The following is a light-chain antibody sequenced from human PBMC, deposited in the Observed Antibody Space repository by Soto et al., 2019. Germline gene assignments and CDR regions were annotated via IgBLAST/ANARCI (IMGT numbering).Light chain of an antibody. J-gene: IGKJ1*01. Sequence: IKITQSPFTLSGSAGDRVTITCRASQTISSWLAWYQQKPGKAPKLLIYKASTLKSGVPSRFSGSGSGTEFTLTISSLQPDDFAAYYCQQYNSYSEAFGQGTKVDIK. CDR3: QQYNSYSEA. CDR1: QTISSW. V-gene: IGKV1-5*03. CDR2: KAS.